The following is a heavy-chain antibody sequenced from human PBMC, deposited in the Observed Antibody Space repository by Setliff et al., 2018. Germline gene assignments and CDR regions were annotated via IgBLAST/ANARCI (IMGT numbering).Heavy chain of an antibody. CDR1: GGSISPYY. V-gene: IGHV4-59*08. J-gene: IGHJ1*01. CDR2: IFYSGSA. Sequence: SETLSLTCSVSGGSISPYYWIWIRQSPGKGLEWIGYIFYSGSARYNPSLESRVTMSVDTSKNQISLKLTSVTAADTAVYYCARQDRFYDRSVFVEYFEHWGQGTLVTVS. D-gene: IGHD3-22*01. CDR3: ARQDRFYDRSVFVEYFEH.